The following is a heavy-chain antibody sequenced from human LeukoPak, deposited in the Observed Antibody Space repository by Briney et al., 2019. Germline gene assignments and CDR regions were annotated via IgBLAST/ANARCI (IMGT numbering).Heavy chain of an antibody. CDR1: GFTFSTYA. V-gene: IGHV3-23*01. CDR3: AKDGKVGAASYYYDY. D-gene: IGHD6-13*01. CDR2: ISDSGDNT. Sequence: GGSLRLSCAASGFTFSTYAMSWVRQAPGKGLGWVSIISDSGDNTYYADSVKGRFTISRDNSKHTLYLQMISLSAEDTAVYYCAKDGKVGAASYYYDYWGQGAQVTVSS. J-gene: IGHJ4*02.